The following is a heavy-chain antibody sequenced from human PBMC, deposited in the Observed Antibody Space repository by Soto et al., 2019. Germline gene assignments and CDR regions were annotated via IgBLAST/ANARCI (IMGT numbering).Heavy chain of an antibody. CDR1: GGTFKSYA. CDR3: AFFTDYATSGSDS. CDR2: FIPLFGTA. D-gene: IGHD3-16*01. V-gene: IGHV1-69*05. Sequence: SVKVSCKVSGGTFKSYAISWLRQAPGQGLEWVGGFIPLFGTANYARDFEGRVTITTDESTSTVYMELSSLRSEDTALFFCAFFTDYATSGSDSLCQGALVT. J-gene: IGHJ4*02.